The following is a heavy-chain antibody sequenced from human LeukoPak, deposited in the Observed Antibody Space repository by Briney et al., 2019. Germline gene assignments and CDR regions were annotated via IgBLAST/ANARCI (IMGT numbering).Heavy chain of an antibody. CDR1: DLTFTTQA. J-gene: IGHJ4*02. D-gene: IGHD6-19*01. V-gene: IGHV3-33*01. CDR2: IWYDGSNK. Sequence: GGSRRLSFPAPDLTFTTQASNWVRQAPAKGREGGAVIWYDGSNKYYADSVKGRFTISRDNSKNTLYLQMNSLRAEDTAVYYCARDGTGSNSGWYIHWGQGALVTVSS. CDR3: ARDGTGSNSGWYIH.